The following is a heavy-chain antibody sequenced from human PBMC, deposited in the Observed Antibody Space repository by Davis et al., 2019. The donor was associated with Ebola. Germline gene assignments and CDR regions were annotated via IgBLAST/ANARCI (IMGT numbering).Heavy chain of an antibody. CDR2: LYTIGKA. J-gene: IGHJ4*02. CDR3: ARGVARGDYTH. D-gene: IGHD4-17*01. CDR1: GFTVSSNY. Sequence: GGSLRLSCAASGFTVSSNYMSWVRQAPGKGLEWVSVLYTIGKAYYADSVKGRFTISRDNSKNTLYLQMNSLGAEDTAIYYCARGVARGDYTHWGQGTLVTVSS. V-gene: IGHV3-53*01.